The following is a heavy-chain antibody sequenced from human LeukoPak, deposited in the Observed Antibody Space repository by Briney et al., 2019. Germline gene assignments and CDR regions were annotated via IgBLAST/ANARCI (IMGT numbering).Heavy chain of an antibody. J-gene: IGHJ6*03. V-gene: IGHV4-59*01. CDR3: ARTTYDSSGCYLLKDYYYMDV. CDR1: GGSISSYY. CDR2: IYYSGST. D-gene: IGHD3-22*01. Sequence: PSETLSLTCTVSGGSISSYYWSWIRQPPGKGLEWIGYIYYSGSTNYNPSLKSRVTISVDTSKNQFSLKLSSVTAADTAVYYCARTTYDSSGCYLLKDYYYMDVWGKGTTVTVSS.